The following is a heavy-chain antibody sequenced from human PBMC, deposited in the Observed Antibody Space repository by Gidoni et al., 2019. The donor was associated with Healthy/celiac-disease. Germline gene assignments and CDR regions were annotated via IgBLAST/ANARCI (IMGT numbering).Heavy chain of an antibody. CDR2: ISSSSSYI. Sequence: EVQLVESGGGLVKPGGSLRLSCAASGFTFSSYSMNWVRQAPGKGLEWVSSISSSSSYIYYADSVKGRFTISRDNAKNSLYLQMNSLRAEDTAVYYCARDSFAEYSSSSGVDYWGQGTLVTVSS. D-gene: IGHD6-6*01. CDR3: ARDSFAEYSSSSGVDY. J-gene: IGHJ4*02. CDR1: GFTFSSYS. V-gene: IGHV3-21*01.